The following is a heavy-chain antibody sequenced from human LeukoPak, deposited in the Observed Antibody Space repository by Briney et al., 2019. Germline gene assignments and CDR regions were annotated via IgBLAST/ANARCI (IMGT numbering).Heavy chain of an antibody. V-gene: IGHV3-30*19. CDR3: AKERPWENFYCGMNV. Sequence: GGSLRLSCEASGFTFRSFGMHWVRQTPGKGLEWVAIISYDGSKKYHADSVKGRFTISRDNSEKTLYLQMNSLRAEDTAVYYCAKERPWENFYCGMNVWGQGTTVAVSS. CDR2: ISYDGSKK. D-gene: IGHD2/OR15-2a*01. J-gene: IGHJ6*02. CDR1: GFTFRSFG.